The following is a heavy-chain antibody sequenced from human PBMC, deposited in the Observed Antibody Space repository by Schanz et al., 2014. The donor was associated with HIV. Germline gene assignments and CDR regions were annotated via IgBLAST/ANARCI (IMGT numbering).Heavy chain of an antibody. V-gene: IGHV3-11*01. CDR2: ISSSGSTI. D-gene: IGHD6-19*01. CDR3: ARRLHSSGWYYFDY. Sequence: VHLVESGGGLVQPGGSLRLSCAASGFTFTDYYMSWIRQAPGKGLEWVSYISSSGSTIFYADSVKGRFTISRDNAKNSLYLQMNSLRAEDTAVYYCARRLHSSGWYYFDYWGQGTLVTVSS. CDR1: GFTFTDYY. J-gene: IGHJ4*02.